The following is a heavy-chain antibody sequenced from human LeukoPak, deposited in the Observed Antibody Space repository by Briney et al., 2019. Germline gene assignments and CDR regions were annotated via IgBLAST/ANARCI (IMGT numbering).Heavy chain of an antibody. CDR2: ISSGTITM. CDR3: ARDGEFDY. Sequence: VXQAPXXGLEWISYISSGTITMYYADSMKGRFTISRDNAKNSLYLQMNGLKADDTAVYYCARDGEFDYWGQGTLVTVSS. V-gene: IGHV3-48*01. J-gene: IGHJ4*02.